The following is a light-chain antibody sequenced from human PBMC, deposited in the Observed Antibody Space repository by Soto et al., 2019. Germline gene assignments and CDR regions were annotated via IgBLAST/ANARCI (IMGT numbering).Light chain of an antibody. V-gene: IGLV2-14*01. CDR2: GVT. Sequence: QSVLTQPASVSGSPGQSVTISCTGTSSDVGGYNYVSWYQQLPGEAPKLIIYGVTDRPSGVSNHFSGSKSGNTASLTVSGLQAEDEGDYYCSSYTATRTYVFGTGTKLTVL. J-gene: IGLJ1*01. CDR1: SSDVGGYNY. CDR3: SSYTATRTYV.